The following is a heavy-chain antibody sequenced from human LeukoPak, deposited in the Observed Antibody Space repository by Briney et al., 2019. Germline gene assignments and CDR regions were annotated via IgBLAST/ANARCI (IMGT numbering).Heavy chain of an antibody. Sequence: PSETLSLTCAVSGGSISSGGYSWSWIRQPPGKGLEWIGYIYHSGSTYYNPSLKSRVTISVDRSKNQFSLKLSSVTAADTAVYYCARGPTYSVWGSSPYYFDYWGQGTLVTVSS. D-gene: IGHD3-16*01. CDR2: IYHSGST. J-gene: IGHJ4*02. CDR1: GGSISSGGYS. V-gene: IGHV4-30-2*01. CDR3: ARGPTYSVWGSSPYYFDY.